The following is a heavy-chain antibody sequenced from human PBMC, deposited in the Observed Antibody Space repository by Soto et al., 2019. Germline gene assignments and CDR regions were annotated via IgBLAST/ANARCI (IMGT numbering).Heavy chain of an antibody. D-gene: IGHD3-10*01. J-gene: IGHJ4*02. Sequence: ASVKVSCKASGYTFITYGLSWVRQAPGQGLEWMGWISTFNGNTNYAQKFQGRVTMTTDTSTSTAYTELRSLGSDDTAVYYCARGGENFDYWGQGALVTVSS. CDR2: ISTFNGNT. CDR1: GYTFITYG. CDR3: ARGGENFDY. V-gene: IGHV1-18*01.